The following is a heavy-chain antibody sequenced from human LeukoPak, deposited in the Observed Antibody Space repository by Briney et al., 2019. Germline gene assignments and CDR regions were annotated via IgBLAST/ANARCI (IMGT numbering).Heavy chain of an antibody. CDR2: INPIFGTA. Sequence: GASVKVSCKASGGTFSSYAISWVRQAPGQGLEWMGGINPIFGTANYAQKSQGRVTITADESTSTAYMELSSLRSEDTAVYYCASGRWLQYPFDYWGQGTLVTVSS. J-gene: IGHJ4*02. V-gene: IGHV1-69*13. D-gene: IGHD5-24*01. CDR3: ASGRWLQYPFDY. CDR1: GGTFSSYA.